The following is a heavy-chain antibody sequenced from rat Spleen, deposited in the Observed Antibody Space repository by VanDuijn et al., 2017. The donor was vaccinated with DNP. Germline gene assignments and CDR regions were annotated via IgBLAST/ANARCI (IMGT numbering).Heavy chain of an antibody. J-gene: IGHJ2*01. CDR3: ATSLTGRA. CDR2: INTDGGGT. CDR1: GFTFSSYW. D-gene: IGHD5-1*01. V-gene: IGHV5-58*01. Sequence: EVQLVETGGGLVQPGRSLKLSCVASGFTFSSYWMFWVRQAPGKGLEWVASINTDGGGTYYSDSVKGRFTISRDDAKSTLYLQMDSLRSEDTATYYCATSLTGRAWGQGVMVTVSS.